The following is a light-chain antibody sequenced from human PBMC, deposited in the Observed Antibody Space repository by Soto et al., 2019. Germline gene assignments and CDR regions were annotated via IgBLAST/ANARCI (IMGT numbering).Light chain of an antibody. J-gene: IGLJ1*01. V-gene: IGLV2-8*01. CDR1: SSDVGGYNY. CDR3: SSYSGSNTIYV. Sequence: QSVLTQPPSASGSAGQSVTISCTGTSSDVGGYNYVSWYQQHPGKAPKLMIYEVSKRPLGVPHRFSGSKSGNTASLTVSGLQAEDEADYYCSSYSGSNTIYVFGTGTKVTVL. CDR2: EVS.